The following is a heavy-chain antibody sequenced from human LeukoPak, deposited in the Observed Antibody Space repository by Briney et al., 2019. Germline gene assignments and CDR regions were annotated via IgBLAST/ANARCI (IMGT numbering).Heavy chain of an antibody. J-gene: IGHJ4*02. CDR1: GYTFTGYY. Sequence: ASVKVSCKASGYTFTGYYMHWVRQAPGQGLEWMGRINPNSGGTNYAQKFQGRVTMTRDTSISTAYMELSRLRSDDTAVYHCARTYSSSSRGFDYWGQGTLVTVSS. V-gene: IGHV1-2*06. CDR3: ARTYSSSSRGFDY. D-gene: IGHD6-6*01. CDR2: INPNSGGT.